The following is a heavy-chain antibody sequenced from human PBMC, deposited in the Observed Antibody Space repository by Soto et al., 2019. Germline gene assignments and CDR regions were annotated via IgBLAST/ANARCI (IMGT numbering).Heavy chain of an antibody. Sequence: SETLSLTCDVSGGSIDNSHSFWGWVRQPPGKGLEFIGSVYYSGGAYYSPSLKSRVTVSVDTSKNQFSLKLSSVTAADTAVYYCARQIAAAGRFDPWGQGTLVTVSS. D-gene: IGHD6-13*01. V-gene: IGHV4-39*01. J-gene: IGHJ5*02. CDR3: ARQIAAAGRFDP. CDR2: VYYSGGA. CDR1: GGSIDNSHSF.